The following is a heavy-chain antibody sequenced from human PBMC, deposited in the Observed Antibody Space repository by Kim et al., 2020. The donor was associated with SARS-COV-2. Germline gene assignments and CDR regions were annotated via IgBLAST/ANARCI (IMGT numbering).Heavy chain of an antibody. CDR2: IYYSGNT. CDR1: GGSISSSSYY. V-gene: IGHV4-39*07. J-gene: IGHJ5*02. D-gene: IGHD2-21*02. Sequence: SETLSLTCIVSGGSISSSSYYWGWIRQPPRKGLEWIGSIYYSGNTYYNPSLKSRVTISVDTSKNQLSLKLKSVTAAETAVYYCARMVTTWWFDPWGQGTLVTVSS. CDR3: ARMVTTWWFDP.